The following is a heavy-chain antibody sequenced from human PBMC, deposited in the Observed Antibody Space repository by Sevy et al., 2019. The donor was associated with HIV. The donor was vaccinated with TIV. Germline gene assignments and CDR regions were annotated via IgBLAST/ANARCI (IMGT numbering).Heavy chain of an antibody. J-gene: IGHJ4*02. CDR3: TTEGAD. V-gene: IGHV3-15*01. CDR2: IRSKGDGGTT. CDR1: GFTFSDAW. Sequence: GASLRLSCATSGFTFSDAWLSWVRQAPGKGLEWIGRIRSKGDGGTTEYPAPVEGRFTISRDDSKNMMYVQMNSLKTEDTGVYYCTTEGADWGQGTLVTVSS.